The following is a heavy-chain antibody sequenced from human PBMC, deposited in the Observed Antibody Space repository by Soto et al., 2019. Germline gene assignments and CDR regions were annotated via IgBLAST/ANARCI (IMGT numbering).Heavy chain of an antibody. D-gene: IGHD6-19*01. CDR2: ISGSGGST. J-gene: IGHJ4*02. V-gene: IGHV3-23*01. Sequence: EVQLLESGGGLVQPGGSLRLSCAASGFTFSSYAMSWVRQAPGKGLEWVSAISGSGGSTYYADSVKGRFTISRDNSKNTLYLQMHRLRAEDTAVYDGAKVTESSGWPEFFDYWGQGTLVTVSS. CDR3: AKVTESSGWPEFFDY. CDR1: GFTFSSYA.